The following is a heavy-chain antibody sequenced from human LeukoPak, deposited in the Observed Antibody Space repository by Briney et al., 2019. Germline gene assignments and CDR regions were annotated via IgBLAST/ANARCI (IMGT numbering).Heavy chain of an antibody. Sequence: SETLSLTCTASGGSISSYYWSWIRQPPGKGLEWIAYIYTSGSTNYNPSLKSRVTISVDTSKTQFSLKLRSVTAADTAVYYCARSGRGYSYGPMYYFDYWGQGTLVTVSS. D-gene: IGHD5-18*01. CDR2: IYTSGST. J-gene: IGHJ4*02. V-gene: IGHV4-4*08. CDR3: ARSGRGYSYGPMYYFDY. CDR1: GGSISSYY.